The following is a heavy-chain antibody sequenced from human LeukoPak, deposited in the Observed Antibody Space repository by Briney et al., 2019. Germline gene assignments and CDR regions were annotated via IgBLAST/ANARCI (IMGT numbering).Heavy chain of an antibody. J-gene: IGHJ4*02. CDR2: IRYDGNLK. Sequence: GGSLRLSCAASGFNFSAYGMHWVRQAPGKRLEWVAFIRYDGNLKYYADSVKGRFTISRDNSKNTLDLQMNSLRVEDTAVYYCAKPTSLKDANYGLTGTNYWGQGILVTVSS. CDR1: GFNFSAYG. V-gene: IGHV3-30*02. D-gene: IGHD1-14*01. CDR3: AKPTSLKDANYGLTGTNY.